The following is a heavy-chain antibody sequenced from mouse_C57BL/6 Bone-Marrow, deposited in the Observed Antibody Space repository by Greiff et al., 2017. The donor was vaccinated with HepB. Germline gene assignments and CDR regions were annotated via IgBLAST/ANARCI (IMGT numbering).Heavy chain of an antibody. J-gene: IGHJ2*01. CDR1: GFTFSDYY. V-gene: IGHV5-12*01. CDR2: ISNGGGST. Sequence: EVKLVESGGGLVQPGGSLKLSCAASGFTFSDYYMYWVRQTPEKRLEWVAYISNGGGSTYYPDTVKGRFTISRDNAKNTLYLQMSRLRSEDTAMYYCARQTVGPFDYWGQGTTLTVSS. CDR3: ARQTVGPFDY. D-gene: IGHD4-1*01.